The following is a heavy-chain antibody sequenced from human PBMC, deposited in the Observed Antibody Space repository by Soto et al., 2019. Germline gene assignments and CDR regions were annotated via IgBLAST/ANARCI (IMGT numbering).Heavy chain of an antibody. D-gene: IGHD2-15*01. CDR1: GCTFSNYA. CDR2: IIPIFGPT. J-gene: IGHJ5*02. Sequence: QVQLVQSGAEVKKPGSSVKVSCKASGCTFSNYAITWVRQAPGQGLEWLGRIIPIFGPTDYAQTFQGRVTITADESTPTAYMDLSSLRSDDTAVYYCAKDGGREGYFGNWFDPWGQGTLVTVSS. V-gene: IGHV1-69*15. CDR3: AKDGGREGYFGNWFDP.